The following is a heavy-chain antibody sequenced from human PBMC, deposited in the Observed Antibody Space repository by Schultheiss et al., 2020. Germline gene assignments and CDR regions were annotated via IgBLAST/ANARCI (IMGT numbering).Heavy chain of an antibody. V-gene: IGHV3-66*01. CDR2: IYSGGST. CDR1: GFTVSSNY. J-gene: IGHJ3*02. Sequence: GGSLRLSCAASGFTVSSNYMSWVRQAPGKGLEWVSLIYSGGSTYYADSVKGRFTISRDNSNNTLYLQMNSLRADDTAVYYCARDKASGAFDIWGRGSMVTVS. CDR3: ARDKASGAFDI. D-gene: IGHD3-10*01.